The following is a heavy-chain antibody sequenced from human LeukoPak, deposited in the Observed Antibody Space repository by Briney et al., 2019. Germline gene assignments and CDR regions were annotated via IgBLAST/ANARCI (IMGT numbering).Heavy chain of an antibody. V-gene: IGHV4-38-2*02. J-gene: IGHJ4*02. D-gene: IGHD2-15*01. CDR1: GYSISSGYY. CDR3: AREVVVAATLDY. CDR2: IYHSGST. Sequence: SETLSLTCAVSGYSISSGYYWGWIRPPPGKGLEWIGSIYHSGSTYYNPSLKSRVTISVDTSKNQFSLKLSSVTAADTAVYYCAREVVVAATLDYWGQGTLVTVSS.